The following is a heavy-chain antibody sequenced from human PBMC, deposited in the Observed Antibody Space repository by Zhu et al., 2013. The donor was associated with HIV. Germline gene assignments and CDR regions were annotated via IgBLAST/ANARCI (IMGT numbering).Heavy chain of an antibody. V-gene: IGHV1-2*02. CDR3: ARDPSTRYYTDV. D-gene: IGHD3-9*01. CDR1: GETSYT. CDR2: INPKNGGT. J-gene: IGHJ6*03. Sequence: QVQLVQSGAEVRKPGSSVRVSCKASGETSYTVTWMRQAPGKGIEWMGWINPKNGGTKMAQTFQGRVIMTRDTSVNTVYMELRSLTSDDTAVYYCARDPSTRYYTDVWGKGTTVIVSS.